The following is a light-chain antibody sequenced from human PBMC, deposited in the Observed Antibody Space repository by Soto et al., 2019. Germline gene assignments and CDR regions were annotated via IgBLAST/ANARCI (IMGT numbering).Light chain of an antibody. CDR3: SSYTSSSAYV. J-gene: IGLJ1*01. CDR2: DVS. Sequence: QSALTQPASVSGSPGQSITISCTGTSSDVGGYNYVSWYQQHPGKAPKLMIYDVSNRPSGVSNRFSGSKSGNTASLTISGLQADDEGDYYCSSYTSSSAYVFGTGTKVNVL. CDR1: SSDVGGYNY. V-gene: IGLV2-14*01.